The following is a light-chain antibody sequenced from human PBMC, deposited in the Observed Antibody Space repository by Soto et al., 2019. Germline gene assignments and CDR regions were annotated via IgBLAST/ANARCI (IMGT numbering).Light chain of an antibody. CDR2: GAS. Sequence: EIVLAQSPGTLSLSPGERVTLSCRASQSVSSSYLAWYQQKPGQAPRLLIYGASSRATDIPDRFSGSGSGTDFTVTISRLEPEDFAVYYCQHYGSSLSITFGQGTRLEIK. V-gene: IGKV3-20*01. CDR3: QHYGSSLSIT. J-gene: IGKJ5*01. CDR1: QSVSSSY.